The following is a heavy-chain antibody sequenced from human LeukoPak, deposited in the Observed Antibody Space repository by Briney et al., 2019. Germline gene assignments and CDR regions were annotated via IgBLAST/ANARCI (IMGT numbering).Heavy chain of an antibody. CDR3: ARDIRSGYDSEGMDV. CDR1: GFTFSSYS. CDR2: ISSSSSYI. V-gene: IGHV3-21*01. D-gene: IGHD5-12*01. Sequence: PGGSLRLSCAASGFTFSSYSMNWVRQAPGKGLEWVSSISSSSSYIYYADSVKGRFTISRDNAKNSLYLQMNSLRAEDTAVYYCARDIRSGYDSEGMDVWGQGTTVTVSS. J-gene: IGHJ6*02.